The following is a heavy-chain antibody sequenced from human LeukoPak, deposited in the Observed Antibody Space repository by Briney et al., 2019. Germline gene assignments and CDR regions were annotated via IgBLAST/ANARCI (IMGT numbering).Heavy chain of an antibody. CDR1: GYTFTSYG. D-gene: IGHD2-15*01. V-gene: IGHV1-18*01. J-gene: IGHJ5*02. CDR2: ISAYNGNT. CDR3: ARDWDCSGGSCYSPNWFDP. Sequence: ASVKVSCKASGYTFTSYGMSWVRQAPGQGLEWMGSISAYNGNTNYAQKLQGRVTMTTDTSTSTAYMELRSLRSDDTAVYYCARDWDCSGGSCYSPNWFDPWGQGTLVTVSS.